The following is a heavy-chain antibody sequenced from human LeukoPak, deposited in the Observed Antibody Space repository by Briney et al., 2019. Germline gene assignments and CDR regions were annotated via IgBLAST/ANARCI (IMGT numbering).Heavy chain of an antibody. J-gene: IGHJ4*02. CDR2: IRGSGGST. D-gene: IGHD3-22*01. CDR3: AKHPGEGYFDSSGYYHYYFDY. V-gene: IGHV3-23*01. Sequence: GGSLRLSCAASGLTFTNYAVSWVRQAPGKGLEWVSAIRGSGGSTYYADSVKGRFTISRDNSKNTLYLQMNSLRAEDTAVYYCAKHPGEGYFDSSGYYHYYFDYWGQGTLVTVSS. CDR1: GLTFTNYA.